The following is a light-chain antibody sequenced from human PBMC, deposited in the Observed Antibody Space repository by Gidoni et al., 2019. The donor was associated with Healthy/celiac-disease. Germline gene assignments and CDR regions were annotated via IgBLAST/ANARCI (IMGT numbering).Light chain of an antibody. V-gene: IGLV2-23*01. CDR1: SSDVGSYNL. CDR2: EGS. Sequence: QSALTQPASVSGSPGQSITISCTGTSSDVGSYNLVSWYPQPPGKAPKLMIYEGSKRPSGVSNRFSGSKSGNTASLTISGLQAEDEADYYCCSYAGSSTYVFGTGTKVTVL. J-gene: IGLJ1*01. CDR3: CSYAGSSTYV.